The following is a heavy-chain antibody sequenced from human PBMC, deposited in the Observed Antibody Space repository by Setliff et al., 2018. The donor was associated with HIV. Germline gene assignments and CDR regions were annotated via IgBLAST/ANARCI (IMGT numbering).Heavy chain of an antibody. Sequence: SETLSLTCNVSGGSISGYFWTWIRQPAGKGLEWIGRIYTSGSTNYNPSLKSRLSMSIDTSKNHFSLRLTSVTAADTSMYYCAGSFIYYYYYMDVWGKGTTVTVSS. CDR3: AGSFIYYYYYMDV. J-gene: IGHJ6*03. CDR2: IYTSGST. D-gene: IGHD3-10*01. CDR1: GGSISGYF. V-gene: IGHV4-4*07.